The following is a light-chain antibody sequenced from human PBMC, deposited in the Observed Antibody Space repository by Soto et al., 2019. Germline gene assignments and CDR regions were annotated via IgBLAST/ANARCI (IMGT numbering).Light chain of an antibody. CDR1: QSVTSNY. J-gene: IGKJ4*01. V-gene: IGKV3-20*01. CDR3: QQYDSSPLT. Sequence: EIVLTQSPGTLSVAPEERATLTCRASQSVTSNYVAWYQQRPGQAPRLLIYGASNRATGIPDRFSGSGSGTDFTLTISRLEPEDFAVYYCQQYDSSPLTFGGGTKMEIK. CDR2: GAS.